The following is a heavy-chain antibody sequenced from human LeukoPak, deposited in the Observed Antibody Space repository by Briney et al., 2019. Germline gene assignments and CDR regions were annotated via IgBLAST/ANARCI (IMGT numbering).Heavy chain of an antibody. CDR1: GGSISSSSYY. J-gene: IGHJ4*02. CDR2: IYYSGST. CDR3: ARDSSGSFDY. Sequence: KPSETLSLTCTVSGGSISSSSYYWGWIRQPPGKGLEWIGSIYYSGSTYYNPSLKSRVTISVDTSKNQFSLKLSSVTAADTAVYYCARDSSGSFDYWGQGTLVTVSS. V-gene: IGHV4-39*07. D-gene: IGHD1-26*01.